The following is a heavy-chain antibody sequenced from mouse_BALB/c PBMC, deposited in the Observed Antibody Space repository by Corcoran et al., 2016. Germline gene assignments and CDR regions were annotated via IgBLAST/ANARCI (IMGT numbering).Heavy chain of an antibody. CDR1: GYTFTDYN. CDR2: INPNNGGT. Sequence: EVLLQQSGPELAKPGASVKLPCKASGYTFTDYNMDWVKQSHGKSLEWIGDINPNNGGTIYNQKFKGKATLTVDKSSSTAYMELRSLTSEDTAVYYCARYDWFAYWGQGTLVTVSA. J-gene: IGHJ3*01. CDR3: ARYDWFAY. D-gene: IGHD2-12*01. V-gene: IGHV1-18*01.